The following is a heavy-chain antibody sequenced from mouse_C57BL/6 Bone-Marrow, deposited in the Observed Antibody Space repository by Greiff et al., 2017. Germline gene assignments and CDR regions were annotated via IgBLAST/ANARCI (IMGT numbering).Heavy chain of an antibody. J-gene: IGHJ1*03. CDR1: GYTFTGYW. V-gene: IGHV1-9*01. CDR3: ARERVYYGSSHWYFDV. Sequence: QVQLKQSGAELMKPGASVKLSCKATGYTFTGYWIEWVKQRPGHGLEWIGEILPGSGSTNYNEKFKGKATFTADTSSNTAYMQLSSLTTEDSAIYYCARERVYYGSSHWYFDVWGTGTTVTVSS. CDR2: ILPGSGST. D-gene: IGHD1-1*01.